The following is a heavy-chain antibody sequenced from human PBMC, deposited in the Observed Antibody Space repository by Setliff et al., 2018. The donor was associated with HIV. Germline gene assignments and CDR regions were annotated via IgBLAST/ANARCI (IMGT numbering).Heavy chain of an antibody. V-gene: IGHV1-2*02. D-gene: IGHD4-17*01. CDR3: ARADYGDHLDY. J-gene: IGHJ4*02. CDR2: INPKSGAT. CDR1: GYRFTDFY. Sequence: ASVKVSCKTFGYRFTDFYVNWVRQAPGQGLEWMGWINPKSGATKNAQKFQGRVTMTRDTSISTVYMELSSLRSDDTALYYCARADYGDHLDYWGQGILVTVSS.